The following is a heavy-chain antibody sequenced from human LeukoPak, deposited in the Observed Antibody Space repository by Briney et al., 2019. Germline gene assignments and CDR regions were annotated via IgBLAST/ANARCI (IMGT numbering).Heavy chain of an antibody. CDR2: ISGSGGST. CDR1: GFTCSSYA. J-gene: IGHJ4*02. V-gene: IGHV3-23*01. Sequence: GGSLRLSCAASGFTCSSYAMSWVRQAPGKGLEWVSAISGSGGSTYYADSVKGRFTISRDNSKDTLYLQMNSLRAEDTAVYYCAKEVSVYGDYWGAPDYWGQGTLVTVSS. D-gene: IGHD4-17*01. CDR3: AKEVSVYGDYWGAPDY.